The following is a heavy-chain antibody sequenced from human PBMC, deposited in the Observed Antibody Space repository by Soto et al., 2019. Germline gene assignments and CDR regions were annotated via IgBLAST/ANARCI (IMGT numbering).Heavy chain of an antibody. CDR3: ARTAPSWFGEFYNWFDP. Sequence: QVQLVQSGAEVKKPGASVKVSCKASGYTFTSYGISWVRQAPGQGLEWMGWISAYNGNTKYAQKLQGRVTMTTDTSTSTAYMELRSLRSDDTAVYYCARTAPSWFGEFYNWFDPWGQGTLVTVSS. V-gene: IGHV1-18*01. J-gene: IGHJ5*02. CDR1: GYTFTSYG. D-gene: IGHD3-10*01. CDR2: ISAYNGNT.